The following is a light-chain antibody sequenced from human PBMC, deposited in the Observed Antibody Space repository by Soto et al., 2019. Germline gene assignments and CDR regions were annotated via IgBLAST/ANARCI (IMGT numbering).Light chain of an antibody. V-gene: IGKV1-5*01. CDR1: QSISYW. CDR2: DAS. J-gene: IGKJ4*01. CDR3: QQYDNLPV. Sequence: DIQMTQSPSTLSTSVGDRVTITCRASQSISYWLAWYQQKPGKPPKLLIYDASSLESGVPSRFSGSGSGTEFTLTISSLQLEDIATYYCQQYDNLPVFGGGTKVDIK.